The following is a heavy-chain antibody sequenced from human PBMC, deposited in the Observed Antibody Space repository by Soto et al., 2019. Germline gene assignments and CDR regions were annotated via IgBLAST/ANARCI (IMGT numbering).Heavy chain of an antibody. V-gene: IGHV4-34*01. Sequence: SETLSLTCAVYGGSFSGYYWSWIRQPPGKGLEWIGEINHSGSTNYNPSLKSRVTISVDTSKNQFSLKLGSVTAADTAVYYCARYSYSNDYGDYVGDYYFDYWGQGTLVTVSS. D-gene: IGHD4-17*01. CDR2: INHSGST. J-gene: IGHJ4*02. CDR1: GGSFSGYY. CDR3: ARYSYSNDYGDYVGDYYFDY.